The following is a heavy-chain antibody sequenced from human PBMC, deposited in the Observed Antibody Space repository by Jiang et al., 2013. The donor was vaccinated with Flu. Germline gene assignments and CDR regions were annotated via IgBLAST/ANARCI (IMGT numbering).Heavy chain of an antibody. CDR3: ARGSCSGGSCCPDY. D-gene: IGHD2-15*01. V-gene: IGHV6-1*01. CDR1: GDSVSSNSAA. J-gene: IGHJ4*02. Sequence: QTLSLTCVISGDSVSSNSAAWNWIRQSPSRGLEWLGRTYYRSKWYNDYAVSVKSRITINPDTSKNQFSLHLNSVTPEDTAVYYCARGSCSGGSCCPDYWGQGTLVTVSS. CDR2: TYYRSKWYN.